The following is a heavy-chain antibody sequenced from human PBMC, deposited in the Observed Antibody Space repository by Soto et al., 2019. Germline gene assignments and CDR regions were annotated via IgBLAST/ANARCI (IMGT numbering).Heavy chain of an antibody. CDR3: ARDGDYTNVDNWFDP. J-gene: IGHJ5*02. D-gene: IGHD4-4*01. V-gene: IGHV1-2*02. CDR2: INPNSGGT. Sequence: ASVKVSCKASGYTFTGYYMHWVRQAPGQGLEWMGWINPNSGGTNYAQSFQGRVTMTRDTSISTAYMEVGRLRSDDTAVYYCARDGDYTNVDNWFDPWGQGTLVTVSS. CDR1: GYTFTGYY.